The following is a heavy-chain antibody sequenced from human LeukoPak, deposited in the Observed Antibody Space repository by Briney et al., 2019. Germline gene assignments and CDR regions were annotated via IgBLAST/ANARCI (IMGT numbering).Heavy chain of an antibody. CDR2: IFYTGRT. CDR3: ARDGPMSGAAAGSNWFDP. Sequence: SETLSLTCTVSGGSISSSTYYWGWIRQPPGKGLEWIGSIFYTGRTCYNPSLKSRVTMSVDTSKNQFSLRLGSVNAADTAVYYCARDGPMSGAAAGSNWFDPWGQGTLVTVSS. CDR1: GGSISSSTYY. J-gene: IGHJ5*02. D-gene: IGHD6-13*01. V-gene: IGHV4-39*07.